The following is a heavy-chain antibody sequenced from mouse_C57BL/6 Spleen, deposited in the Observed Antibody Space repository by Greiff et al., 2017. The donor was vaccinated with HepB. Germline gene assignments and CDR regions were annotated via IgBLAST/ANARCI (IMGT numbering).Heavy chain of an antibody. D-gene: IGHD1-1*01. J-gene: IGHJ2*01. CDR2: IYPGSGNT. V-gene: IGHV1-76*01. Sequence: QVQLKQSGAELVRPGASVKLSCKASGYTFTDYYINWVKQRPGQGLEWIARIYPGSGNTYYNEKFKGKATLTAEKSSSTAYMQLSSLTSEDSAVSFCARSATTVVFDYWGQGTTLTVSS. CDR3: ARSATTVVFDY. CDR1: GYTFTDYY.